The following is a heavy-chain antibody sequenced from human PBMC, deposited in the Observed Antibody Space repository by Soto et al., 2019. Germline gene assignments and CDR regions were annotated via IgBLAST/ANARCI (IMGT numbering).Heavy chain of an antibody. V-gene: IGHV3-23*01. CDR3: AKNRQFRSYYESAGHYDN. CDR2: ISGSGGVT. CDR1: GFTFKNYD. J-gene: IGHJ4*02. D-gene: IGHD3-10*01. Sequence: EVELLESGGGLVQPGVSLRLSCVASGFTFKNYDMRWIRQAPGKGLEWVSGISGSGGVTYYADSVKGRFTISRDNSKNTLYLQMNSLRDEDTAIYYCAKNRQFRSYYESAGHYDNWGQGTLVTVSS.